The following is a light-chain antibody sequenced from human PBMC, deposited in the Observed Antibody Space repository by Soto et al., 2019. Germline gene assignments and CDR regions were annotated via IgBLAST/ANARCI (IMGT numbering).Light chain of an antibody. CDR3: QQSYTSPAFT. Sequence: EIVLTQSPGTLSLSPGERATLSCRASQTVTGSYLAWYQQKPGQAPRLLIYGASNRATGIPDRFSGSGSGTEFTLTISSLQLEDFAAYYCQQSYTSPAFTFGPGTRVNAK. J-gene: IGKJ3*01. CDR2: GAS. V-gene: IGKV3-20*01. CDR1: QTVTGSY.